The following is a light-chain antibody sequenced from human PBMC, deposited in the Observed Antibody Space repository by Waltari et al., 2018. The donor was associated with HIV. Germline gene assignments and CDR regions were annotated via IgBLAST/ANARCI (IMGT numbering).Light chain of an antibody. CDR2: EDR. J-gene: IGLJ3*02. Sequence: FMLTQPHSVSESPGKTVIISCTRDSGNIANNYVQWFQRRPGRAPTTLLYEDRRRPSGVPDRFSGSIDRSSNSASLTISGVMTEDEADYYCQSFDTTNHWVFGGGTKLTVL. CDR1: SGNIANNY. V-gene: IGLV6-57*03. CDR3: QSFDTTNHWV.